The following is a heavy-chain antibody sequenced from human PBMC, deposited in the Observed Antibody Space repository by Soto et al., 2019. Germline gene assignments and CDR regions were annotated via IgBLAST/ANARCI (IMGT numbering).Heavy chain of an antibody. CDR1: GFTFSVYS. D-gene: IGHD6-19*01. J-gene: IGHJ4*02. CDR3: ARSVEGHFDY. Sequence: EVQLVESGGDLVQRGGSLRLSCVASGFTFSVYSMDWVRQAPGKGLEWFSYITSDTKTIKYADSVKGRFTISRDNAKNSVYLQMNSLRDVDTAVYYCARSVEGHFDYWGQGTVVTVSS. V-gene: IGHV3-48*02. CDR2: ITSDTKTI.